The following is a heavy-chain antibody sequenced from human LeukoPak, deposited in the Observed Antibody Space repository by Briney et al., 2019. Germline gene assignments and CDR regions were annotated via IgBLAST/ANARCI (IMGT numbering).Heavy chain of an antibody. CDR3: ARDYYDSSGYYYGWFDP. Sequence: SVKVSCKASGGTFSSYAISWVRQAPGQGLEWMGGIIPIFGTANYAQKFQGRVTITTDESTGTAYMELSSLRSEDTAVYYCARDYYDSSGYYYGWFDPWGQGTLVTVSS. CDR1: GGTFSSYA. J-gene: IGHJ5*02. V-gene: IGHV1-69*05. CDR2: IIPIFGTA. D-gene: IGHD3-22*01.